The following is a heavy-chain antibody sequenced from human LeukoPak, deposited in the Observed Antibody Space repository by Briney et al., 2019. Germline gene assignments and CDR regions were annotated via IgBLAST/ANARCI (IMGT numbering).Heavy chain of an antibody. V-gene: IGHV3-21*06. D-gene: IGHD2-15*01. J-gene: IGHJ4*02. CDR3: ARERYCSGNDCFYYFDH. CDR2: ISSSGLYK. Sequence: GGSLRLSCAASGFTFSTYTMNWVRQAPGKGLEWVSSISSSGLYKYYADSVKDRFTISRNNAKNSLFLQMNSLRAEDTAVYYCARERYCSGNDCFYYFDHWGQGILVTVFS. CDR1: GFTFSTYT.